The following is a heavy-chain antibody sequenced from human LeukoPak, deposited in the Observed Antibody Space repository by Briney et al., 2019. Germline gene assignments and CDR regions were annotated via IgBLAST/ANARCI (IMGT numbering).Heavy chain of an antibody. D-gene: IGHD6-6*01. CDR1: GGSISSGGYY. Sequence: PSETLSLTCTVSGGSISSGGYYWSWIRQHPGKGLEWIGCIYYSGSTYYNPSLKSRVTISVDTSKNQFSLKLSSVTAADTAVYYCARWGLAARPNWFDPWGQGTLVTVSS. CDR3: ARWGLAARPNWFDP. J-gene: IGHJ5*02. V-gene: IGHV4-31*03. CDR2: IYYSGST.